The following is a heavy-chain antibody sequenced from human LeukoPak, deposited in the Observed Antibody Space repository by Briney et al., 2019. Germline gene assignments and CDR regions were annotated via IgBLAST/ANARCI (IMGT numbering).Heavy chain of an antibody. J-gene: IGHJ4*02. CDR1: GFTFSSYW. V-gene: IGHV3-30*03. D-gene: IGHD1-26*01. CDR3: ARYRYSGSYFDY. CDR2: ISYDGSYK. Sequence: GGSLRLSCAASGFTFSSYWMSWVRQTPGKGLEWVAVISYDGSYKYEADSVKGRFTISRDNSNNTLYLQMNSLRPEDTAVYYCARYRYSGSYFDYWGQGTLVTVSS.